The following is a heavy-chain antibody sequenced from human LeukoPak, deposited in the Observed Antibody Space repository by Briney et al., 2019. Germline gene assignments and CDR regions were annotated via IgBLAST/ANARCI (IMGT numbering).Heavy chain of an antibody. CDR1: GGSISSSSYY. J-gene: IGHJ6*02. Sequence: SETLSLTCTVSGGSISSSSYYWGWIRQPPGKGLEWIGSIYYSGSTYYNPSLKSRVTISVDTSKNQFSLKLSSVTAADTAVYYCARVLARGVVIIPNYYYYGMDVWGQGTTVTVSS. D-gene: IGHD3-3*01. CDR2: IYYSGST. V-gene: IGHV4-39*01. CDR3: ARVLARGVVIIPNYYYYGMDV.